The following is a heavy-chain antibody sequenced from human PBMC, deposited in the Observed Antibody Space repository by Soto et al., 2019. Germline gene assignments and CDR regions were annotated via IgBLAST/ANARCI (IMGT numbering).Heavy chain of an antibody. CDR1: GGTFSSYA. Sequence: QVQLVQSGAEVKKPGSSVKVSCKASGGTFSSYAISWVRQAPGQGLEWMGGIIPIFGTANYAQKFQGRVTITADESTSTAYMKLSGRRSDDTAVYYCARAYGSGSYYISPIFDYWGKGTLVTGS. D-gene: IGHD3-10*01. J-gene: IGHJ4*02. CDR3: ARAYGSGSYYISPIFDY. V-gene: IGHV1-69*01. CDR2: IIPIFGTA.